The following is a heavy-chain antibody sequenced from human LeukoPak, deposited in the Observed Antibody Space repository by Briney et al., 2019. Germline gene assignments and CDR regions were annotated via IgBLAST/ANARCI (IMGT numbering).Heavy chain of an antibody. D-gene: IGHD3-16*02. CDR1: GDSISSYS. CDR2: IYYSGST. CDR3: ARRRLTDDYLWGNYRPDWYFDL. Sequence: PSDTLSLTCSFSGDSISSYSWSWIRQPTGKGLEWIGYIYYSGSTNYNPSLKSRVTISVDTSKNQFSLKLTSVTASDTAVYYCARRRLTDDYLWGNYRPDWYFDLWGRGTLVTVSS. V-gene: IGHV4-59*08. J-gene: IGHJ2*01.